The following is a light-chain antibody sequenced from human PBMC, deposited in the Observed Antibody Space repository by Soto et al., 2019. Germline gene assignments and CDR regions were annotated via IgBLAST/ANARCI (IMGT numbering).Light chain of an antibody. CDR3: SSYTSSNTLVV. V-gene: IGLV2-14*03. CDR2: DVS. CDR1: SSDVGGCNY. Sequence: QSALTQPASVSGSPGQSITISCTGTSSDVGGCNYVSWYQQHPGKAPKLVIYDVSNRPSGVSNRFSGSKSGNTASLTISGLQAEDEANYYCSSYTSSNTLVVFGGGTKLTVL. J-gene: IGLJ2*01.